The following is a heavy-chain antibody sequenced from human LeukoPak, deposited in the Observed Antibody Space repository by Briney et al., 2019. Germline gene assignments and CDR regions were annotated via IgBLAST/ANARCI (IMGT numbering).Heavy chain of an antibody. CDR2: IYPGDSDT. CDR1: GYSFTSYW. D-gene: IGHD2-2*01. Sequence: GESLKISCKGPGYSFTSYWIGWVRQMPGKGLEWMGIIYPGDSDTRYSPSFQGQVTISVDKSINTAYLQWSSLKASDTAMYYCARQACTSTTCPSRFDYWGQGTLVTVSS. J-gene: IGHJ4*02. V-gene: IGHV5-51*01. CDR3: ARQACTSTTCPSRFDY.